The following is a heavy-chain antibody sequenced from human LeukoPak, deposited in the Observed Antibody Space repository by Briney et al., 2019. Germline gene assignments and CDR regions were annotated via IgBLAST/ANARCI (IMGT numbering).Heavy chain of an antibody. J-gene: IGHJ4*02. CDR1: GGSISSSSYY. CDR2: IYYSGST. Sequence: SETLSLTCTVSGGSISSSSYYWGWMRQPPGKGREWIGSIYYSGSTYYNPSLKSRVTISVDTSKNQFSLKLSSVTAADTAVYYCARPTMVRGVIDYWGQGTLVTVSS. V-gene: IGHV4-39*01. D-gene: IGHD3-10*01. CDR3: ARPTMVRGVIDY.